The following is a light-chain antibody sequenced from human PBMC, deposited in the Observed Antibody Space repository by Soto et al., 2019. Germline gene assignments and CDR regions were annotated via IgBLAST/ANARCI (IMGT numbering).Light chain of an antibody. J-gene: IGKJ3*01. CDR3: QQSFASPFA. CDR2: TAS. Sequence: DIQMTQAPSSLSASIGDRVTISCRASQNISRFLSWYQQKPGKAPNLLIYTASSLQGGVPSRFSASGSGTDFTLTISSLQPEDFAAYACQQSFASPFAFGIGTRIDIK. CDR1: QNISRF. V-gene: IGKV1-39*01.